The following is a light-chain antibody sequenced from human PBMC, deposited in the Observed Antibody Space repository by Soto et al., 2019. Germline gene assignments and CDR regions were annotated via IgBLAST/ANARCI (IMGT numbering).Light chain of an antibody. CDR2: GAS. J-gene: IGKJ1*01. CDR3: QRYGTSTT. V-gene: IGKV3-20*01. Sequence: EIVFTQSPATLSLSPGERATLSCRASQSVPNSYLAWYQQKPGQAPRLLIYGASSRATGIPVRFSGSGSGTDFNLTISRLEPEDFAVYYCQRYGTSTTFGQGNKVDI. CDR1: QSVPNSY.